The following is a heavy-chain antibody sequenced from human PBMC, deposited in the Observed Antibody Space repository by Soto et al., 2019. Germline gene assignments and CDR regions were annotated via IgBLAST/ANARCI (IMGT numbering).Heavy chain of an antibody. J-gene: IGHJ5*02. V-gene: IGHV4-59*11. CDR2: IYYTGST. CDR3: ARDVEVGSNLHWFEL. CDR1: GGSISSHY. D-gene: IGHD1-26*01. Sequence: QVQLQESGPGLVKPSETLSLTCTVSGGSISSHYWSWIRQPPGKGLEWIGYIYYTGSTNYNPSLKSRVTISVDTSKNQFPLKLTSVTAADTAVYYCARDVEVGSNLHWFELWGQGTLVTVSS.